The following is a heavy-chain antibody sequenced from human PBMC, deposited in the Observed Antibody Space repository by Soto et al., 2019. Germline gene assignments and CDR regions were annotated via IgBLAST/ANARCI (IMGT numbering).Heavy chain of an antibody. D-gene: IGHD4-17*01. CDR1: GGSISSGGYY. Sequence: SETLSLTCTVSGGSISSGGYYWSWIRQHPGKGLEWIGYIYYSGSTYYNPSLKSRVTISVDTSKNQFSLKLSSVTAADTAVYYCARVYRNNGDYIYYYYYYYMDVWGKGTTVTVSS. CDR2: IYYSGST. V-gene: IGHV4-31*03. J-gene: IGHJ6*03. CDR3: ARVYRNNGDYIYYYYYYYMDV.